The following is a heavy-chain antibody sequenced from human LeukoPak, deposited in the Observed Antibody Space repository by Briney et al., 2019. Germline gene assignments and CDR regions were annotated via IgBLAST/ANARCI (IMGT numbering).Heavy chain of an antibody. Sequence: PGGSLRLSCAASGSGFSFTAYGMHWVRQAPGKGLEWVALIRYDGSNKYYADSVKGRFTISRDNSKNTLYLQMNSLRAEDTAVYYCAKDLGYCSGGSCYKLDYWGQGTLVTVSS. V-gene: IGHV3-30*02. J-gene: IGHJ4*02. CDR1: GSGFSFTAYG. CDR2: IRYDGSNK. D-gene: IGHD2-15*01. CDR3: AKDLGYCSGGSCYKLDY.